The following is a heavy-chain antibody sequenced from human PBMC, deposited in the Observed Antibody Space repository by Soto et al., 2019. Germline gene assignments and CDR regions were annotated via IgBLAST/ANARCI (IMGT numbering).Heavy chain of an antibody. CDR3: VRDSVSLFSCGGDCNSLDD. D-gene: IGHD2-21*02. CDR1: GFTLRSYG. CDR2: IWFDGSKT. Sequence: QAQLVESGGGVVQPGESLRLSCAASGFTLRSYGVHWVRQAPGKGLEWVAVIWFDGSKTYYGDSVRGRFIASRDNAKNTVYLQMNSLTAEDTAVYYCVRDSVSLFSCGGDCNSLDDWGRGSLVSVSS. V-gene: IGHV3-33*01. J-gene: IGHJ4*02.